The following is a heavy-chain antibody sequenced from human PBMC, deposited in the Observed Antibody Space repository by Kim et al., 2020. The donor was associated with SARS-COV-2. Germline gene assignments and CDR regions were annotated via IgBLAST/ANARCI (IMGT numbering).Heavy chain of an antibody. V-gene: IGHV1-18*04. CDR2: ISAYTGNT. D-gene: IGHD4-17*01. J-gene: IGHJ5*02. CDR3: PRRSTVTPFHP. Sequence: ASVKVSCKASGYTFTSYGISWVRQAPGQGLEWMGWISAYTGNTNYAQKLQGRVTMTTDTSTSTAYMQLRSLRADDTALYYCPRRSTVTPFHPWGQGTLVTVSS. CDR1: GYTFTSYG.